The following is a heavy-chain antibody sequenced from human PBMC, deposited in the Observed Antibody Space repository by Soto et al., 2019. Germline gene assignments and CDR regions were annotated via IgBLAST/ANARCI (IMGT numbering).Heavy chain of an antibody. CDR2: IYYSGST. D-gene: IGHD1-26*01. Sequence: SETLSLTCTVSGGSISSSSYYWGWIRQPPGKGLEWIGSIYYSGSTYYNPSLKSRVTISVDTSKNQFSLQLSSVTAADTAVYYCARQGGATNNWFDPWGQGTLVTVSS. CDR3: ARQGGATNNWFDP. V-gene: IGHV4-39*01. CDR1: GGSISSSSYY. J-gene: IGHJ5*02.